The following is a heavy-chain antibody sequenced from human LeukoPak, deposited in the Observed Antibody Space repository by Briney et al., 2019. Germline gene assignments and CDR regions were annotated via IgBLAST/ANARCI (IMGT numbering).Heavy chain of an antibody. D-gene: IGHD2-2*01. V-gene: IGHV3-21*01. Sequence: GGSLRLSCAASGFTFSSYAMNWVRQAPGKGLEWVSSISSSSSYVYYADSVKGRFTISRDNAKNSLYLQMNSLRAEDTAVYYCARGADCSSTSCHSGYYYYGMDVWGQGTTVTVSS. CDR2: ISSSSSYV. J-gene: IGHJ6*02. CDR3: ARGADCSSTSCHSGYYYYGMDV. CDR1: GFTFSSYA.